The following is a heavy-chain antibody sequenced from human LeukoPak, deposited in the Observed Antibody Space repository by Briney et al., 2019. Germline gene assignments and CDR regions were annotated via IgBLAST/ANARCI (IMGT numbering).Heavy chain of an antibody. D-gene: IGHD1-26*01. CDR1: GYSFTRFG. CDR3: ARGPWEAAARPYSFDT. V-gene: IGHV1-18*01. CDR2: ISGYNGHT. J-gene: IGHJ4*02. Sequence: ASVKVSYKPFGYSFTRFGINRVRQAPGPRLEWMGWISGYNGHTNYAQKFQGRVTMTTDTSTSTAYMELRSLRSDDTAVYYCARGPWEAAARPYSFDTWGQGTLVTVSS.